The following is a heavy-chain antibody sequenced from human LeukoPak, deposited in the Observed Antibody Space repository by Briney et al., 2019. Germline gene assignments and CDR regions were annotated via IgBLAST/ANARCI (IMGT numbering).Heavy chain of an antibody. J-gene: IGHJ4*02. CDR1: GSTFINYY. CDR2: VRPSGDIT. D-gene: IGHD7-27*01. Sequence: ASVKVSCKPSGSTFINYYMHWVRQAPGQGLEWMGVVRPSGDITTYAQKFQGRLTLTRDTSRSTAYMELSGLRSEDTAVYFCARDGSHWEFDLWGQGTLVTVSS. V-gene: IGHV1-46*01. CDR3: ARDGSHWEFDL.